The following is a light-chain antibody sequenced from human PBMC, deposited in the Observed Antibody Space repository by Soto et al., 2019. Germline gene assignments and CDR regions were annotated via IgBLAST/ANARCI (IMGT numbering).Light chain of an antibody. Sequence: QSVLTQPASASGSPGQSITISCTVTISDVGGHNYVSWYQQHPGKAPKLMIYEVSYRPSGVSSRFSGSKSGNTASLTISGLQAEDEAAYYCSSRTSSSTHYVFGTGTKVTVL. J-gene: IGLJ1*01. CDR2: EVS. V-gene: IGLV2-14*01. CDR3: SSRTSSSTHYV. CDR1: ISDVGGHNY.